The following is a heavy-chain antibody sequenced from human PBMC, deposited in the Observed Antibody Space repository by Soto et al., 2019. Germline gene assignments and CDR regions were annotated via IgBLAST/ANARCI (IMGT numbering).Heavy chain of an antibody. CDR1: GFTFSDYG. Sequence: GGSLRLSCAASGFTFSDYGMHWVRQAPGKGLEWVALIRYDGSDKYYADSVKGRFTISRDNSKNTLYLQMNSLRAEDTAVYYCARVITVTTYYYYYRMDLWGQGTSVTAP. CDR2: IRYDGSDK. J-gene: IGHJ6*02. CDR3: ARVITVTTYYYYYRMDL. V-gene: IGHV3-33*01. D-gene: IGHD4-17*01.